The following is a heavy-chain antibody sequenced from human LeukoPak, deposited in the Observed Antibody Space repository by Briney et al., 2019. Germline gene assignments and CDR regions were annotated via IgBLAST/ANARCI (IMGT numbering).Heavy chain of an antibody. J-gene: IGHJ6*03. Sequence: GGSLRLSCAASGFTFSSYWMSWVRQAPGEGREWVANIKQDGSEKYYVDSVKGRFTISRDNAKNSLYLQMNSLRAEDTAVCYCARQGSGYFHYYYYYMDVWGKGTTVTVSS. CDR1: GFTFSSYW. CDR2: IKQDGSEK. CDR3: ARQGSGYFHYYYYYMDV. D-gene: IGHD3-22*01. V-gene: IGHV3-7*01.